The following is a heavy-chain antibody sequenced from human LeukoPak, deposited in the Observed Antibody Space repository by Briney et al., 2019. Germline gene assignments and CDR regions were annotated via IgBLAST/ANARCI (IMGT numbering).Heavy chain of an antibody. V-gene: IGHV4-34*01. CDR3: ARFPPTTHVPAIDY. Sequence: PSETLSLTCAVYGGSFSGYYWNWIRQPPGKGLEWIGEINHSGSTNYNPSLKSRVTISVDTSKNQFSLKLSSVTAADTAVYYCARFPPTTHVPAIDYWGQGTLVTVSS. CDR2: INHSGST. J-gene: IGHJ4*02. D-gene: IGHD4-17*01. CDR1: GGSFSGYY.